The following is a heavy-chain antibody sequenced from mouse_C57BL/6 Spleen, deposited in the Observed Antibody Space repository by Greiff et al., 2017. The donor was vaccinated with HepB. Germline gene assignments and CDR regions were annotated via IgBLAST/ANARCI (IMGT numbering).Heavy chain of an antibody. CDR2: ISYDGSN. J-gene: IGHJ3*01. CDR3: ARDGYPAWFAY. V-gene: IGHV3-6*01. Sequence: EESGPGLVKPSQSLSLTCSVTGYSITSGYYWNWIRQFPGNKLEWMGYISYDGSNNYNPSLKNRISITRDTSKNQFFLKLNSVTTEDTATYYCARDGYPAWFAYWGQGTLVTVSA. D-gene: IGHD1-2*01. CDR1: GYSITSGYY.